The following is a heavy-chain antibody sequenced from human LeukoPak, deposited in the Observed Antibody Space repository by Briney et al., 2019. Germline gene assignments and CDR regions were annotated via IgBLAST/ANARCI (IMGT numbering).Heavy chain of an antibody. V-gene: IGHV3-23*01. Sequence: PGGSLRLSCAASGFTFDDFGMSWVRQAPGKGLEWVSAISGSGGSTYYADSVKGRFTISRDNSKNTLYLQMNSLRAEDTAVYYCAKSGYSYGYSPPYYFDYWGQGTLVTVSS. J-gene: IGHJ4*02. CDR3: AKSGYSYGYSPPYYFDY. D-gene: IGHD5-18*01. CDR2: ISGSGGST. CDR1: GFTFDDFG.